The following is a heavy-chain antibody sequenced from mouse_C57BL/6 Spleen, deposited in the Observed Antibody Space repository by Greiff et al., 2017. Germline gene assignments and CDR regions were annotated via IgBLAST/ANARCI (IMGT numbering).Heavy chain of an antibody. J-gene: IGHJ4*01. V-gene: IGHV5-17*01. Sequence: DVKLVESGGGLVKPGGSLKLSCAASGFTFSDYGMHWVRQAPEKGLEWVAYISSGSSTIYYADTVKGRFTISTDNAKNTLFLQMTSLRSEDTAMYYCARSTSVNAMDYWGQGTSVTVSS. CDR1: GFTFSDYG. D-gene: IGHD1-3*01. CDR3: ARSTSVNAMDY. CDR2: ISSGSSTI.